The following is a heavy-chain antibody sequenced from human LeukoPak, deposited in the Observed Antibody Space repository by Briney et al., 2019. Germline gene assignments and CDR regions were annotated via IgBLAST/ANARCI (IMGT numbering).Heavy chain of an antibody. Sequence: KPSETPSPTCTVSGGSTSTYYWSWLRQPPGKGLGWIGYIYYSGATNYNPSLKSRVTISLDTSKNQFSLKLSSVTAADTAIYYCARRVAVSPVYAFDIWGQGTMVTVSS. J-gene: IGHJ3*02. CDR3: ARRVAVSPVYAFDI. CDR1: GGSTSTYY. CDR2: IYYSGAT. V-gene: IGHV4-59*01. D-gene: IGHD6-6*01.